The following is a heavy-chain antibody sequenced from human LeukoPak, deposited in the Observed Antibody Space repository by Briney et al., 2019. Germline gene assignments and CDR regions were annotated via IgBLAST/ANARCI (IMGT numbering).Heavy chain of an antibody. CDR2: IWYDGSNK. Sequence: PGGSLRLSCAASGFTFSSYGMHWVRQAPGKGLEWVAVIWYDGSNKYYADSVKGRFTISRDNAKNSLFLQMNSLRAEDTAVYFCARDAVTYASSFDLWGQGTLVTVSS. D-gene: IGHD1-14*01. CDR3: ARDAVTYASSFDL. V-gene: IGHV3-33*01. CDR1: GFTFSSYG. J-gene: IGHJ4*02.